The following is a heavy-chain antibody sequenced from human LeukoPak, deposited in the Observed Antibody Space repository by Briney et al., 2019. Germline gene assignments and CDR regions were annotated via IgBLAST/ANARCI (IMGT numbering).Heavy chain of an antibody. CDR1: GGSFSGYY. J-gene: IGHJ4*02. V-gene: IGHV4-34*01. CDR2: INHSGST. Sequence: PSKTLSLTCAVYGGSFSGYYWSWIRQPPGKGLEWIGEINHSGSTNYNPSLKSRVTISVDTSKNQFSLKLSSVTAADTAVYFCARGGIVGAHPPDGDFDYWGQGTLVTVSS. CDR3: ARGGIVGAHPPDGDFDY. D-gene: IGHD1-26*01.